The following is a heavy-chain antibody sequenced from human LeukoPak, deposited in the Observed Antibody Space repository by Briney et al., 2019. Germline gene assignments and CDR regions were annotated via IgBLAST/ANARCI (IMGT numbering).Heavy chain of an antibody. J-gene: IGHJ5*02. CDR2: INPNSGGT. D-gene: IGHD1-14*01. Sequence: ASVKVSCKASGYTFTDYYIHWVRQAPGQGLEWMGRINPNSGGTNYAQRFQGRVTVTRDTSISTAYMELSTARSDDAALYYCARDKRSKPGNWFDPWGQGTLVTVSS. V-gene: IGHV1-2*06. CDR3: ARDKRSKPGNWFDP. CDR1: GYTFTDYY.